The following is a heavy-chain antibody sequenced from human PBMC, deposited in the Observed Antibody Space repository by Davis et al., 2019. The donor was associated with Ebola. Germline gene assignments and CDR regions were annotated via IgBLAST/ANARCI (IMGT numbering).Heavy chain of an antibody. CDR1: GGSISSYY. CDR2: IYYRGLT. V-gene: IGHV4-59*01. J-gene: IGHJ5*02. Sequence: SETLSFTCTVSGGSISSYYWRWIRQPPGKGLEWIGYIYYRGLTNYNPSLKSRVTISVDTSKNQFSLKLSSVTAADTAVYYCARLDYDFWSGYRWFDPWGQGTLVTVSS. D-gene: IGHD3-3*01. CDR3: ARLDYDFWSGYRWFDP.